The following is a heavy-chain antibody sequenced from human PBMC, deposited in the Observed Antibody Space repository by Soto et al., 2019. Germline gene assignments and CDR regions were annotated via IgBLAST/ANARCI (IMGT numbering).Heavy chain of an antibody. V-gene: IGHV1-69*13. D-gene: IGHD4-17*01. CDR3: ATPAIDYGDYSPTFFDY. J-gene: IGHJ4*02. CDR2: IIPIFGTA. CDR1: GGTFSSYA. Sequence: SVKVSCKASGGTFSSYAISWVRQAPGQGLEWMGGIIPIFGTANYAQKFQGRVTITADESTSTAYMELSSLRSEDTAVYYCATPAIDYGDYSPTFFDYWGQGTLVTVS.